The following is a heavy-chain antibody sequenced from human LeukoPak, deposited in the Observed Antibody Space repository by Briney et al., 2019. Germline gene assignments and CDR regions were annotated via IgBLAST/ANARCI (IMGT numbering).Heavy chain of an antibody. J-gene: IGHJ4*02. CDR2: ISSSGSTI. D-gene: IGHD3-9*01. V-gene: IGHV3-11*04. CDR1: GFTFSDYY. CDR3: ARDRVYYDILTGYWVY. Sequence: GGSLRLSCAASGFTFSDYYMSWIRQAPGKGLEWVSYISSSGSTIYYADSVKGRFTISRDNAKNSLYLQMNSLRAEDAAVYYCARDRVYYDILTGYWVYWGQGTLVTVSS.